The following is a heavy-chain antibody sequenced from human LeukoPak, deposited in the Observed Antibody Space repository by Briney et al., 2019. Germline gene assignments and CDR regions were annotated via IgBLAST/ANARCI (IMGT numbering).Heavy chain of an antibody. CDR3: ARDDFWSGYRAFDI. D-gene: IGHD3-3*01. CDR1: GGSISSYY. J-gene: IGHJ3*02. V-gene: IGHV4-4*07. Sequence: SETLSLTCTVSGGSISSYYWSWIRQPAGKGLEWIGRIYTSGSTNYNPSLKSRVTMSLDTSKNQFSLKLSSVTAADTAVYYCARDDFWSGYRAFDIWGQGTMVTVSS. CDR2: IYTSGST.